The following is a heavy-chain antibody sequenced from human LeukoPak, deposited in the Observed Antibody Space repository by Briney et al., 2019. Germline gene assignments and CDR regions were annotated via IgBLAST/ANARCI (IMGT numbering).Heavy chain of an antibody. CDR1: GGSFSGYY. CDR3: ARGPTTYYNFWSGPVFDY. D-gene: IGHD3-3*01. Sequence: SETLSLTCAVYGGSFSGYYWSWIRQPPGKGLEWIGEINHSGTTNYNPSLKSRVTISVDTSKNQFSLNLSSVTAADTAVYYCARGPTTYYNFWSGPVFDYWGQGTLVTVSS. V-gene: IGHV4-34*01. CDR2: INHSGTT. J-gene: IGHJ4*02.